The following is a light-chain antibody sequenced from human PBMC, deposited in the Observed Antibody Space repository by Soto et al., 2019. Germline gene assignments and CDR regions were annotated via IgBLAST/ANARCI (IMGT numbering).Light chain of an antibody. CDR3: QQYGSSPRT. Sequence: EIVMTPSPATLSVSPGARAPLSCRASQSISSNLAWYQQKPGQAPRLLIYGASSRATGIPDRFSGSGSGTDFTLTISRLEPEDFAVNYCQQYGSSPRTFGQGTKVDI. V-gene: IGKV3-20*01. J-gene: IGKJ1*01. CDR1: QSISSN. CDR2: GAS.